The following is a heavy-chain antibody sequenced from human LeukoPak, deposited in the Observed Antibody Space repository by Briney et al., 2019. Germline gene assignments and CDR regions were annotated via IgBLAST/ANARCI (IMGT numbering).Heavy chain of an antibody. CDR1: GFMFNDYA. V-gene: IGHV3-9*01. CDR2: ISWNSGSI. J-gene: IGHJ4*02. Sequence: PGGSLRLSCAPSGFMFNDYAMHWVRQAPGKGLEWVSGISWNSGSIGYADSVKGRFTISRDNAKNSLYLQMNSLRAEDTALYYCAKGYYDIFSVVRFDYWGQGTLVTVSS. CDR3: AKGYYDIFSVVRFDY. D-gene: IGHD3-9*01.